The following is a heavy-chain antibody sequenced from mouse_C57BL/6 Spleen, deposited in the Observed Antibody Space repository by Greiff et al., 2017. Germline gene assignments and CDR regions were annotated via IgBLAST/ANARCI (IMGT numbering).Heavy chain of an antibody. Sequence: EVKVEESGGGLVQPGGSMKLSCAASGFTFSDAWMDWVRQSPEKGLEWVAEIRNKANDHATYYAESVKGRFTISRDDSKSSVYLQMNSLSAEDAGCYYGTRSDGHYLDYWGQGTTLTVSS. CDR1: GFTFSDAW. CDR3: TRSDGHYLDY. CDR2: IRNKANDHAT. D-gene: IGHD2-3*01. J-gene: IGHJ2*01. V-gene: IGHV6-6*01.